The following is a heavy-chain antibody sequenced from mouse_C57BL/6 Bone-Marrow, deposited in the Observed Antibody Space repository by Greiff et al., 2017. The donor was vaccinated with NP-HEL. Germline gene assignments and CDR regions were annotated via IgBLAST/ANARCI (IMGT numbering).Heavy chain of an antibody. CDR1: GFTFSDYG. V-gene: IGHV5-17*01. CDR3: ARRIAGAMDY. CDR2: ISSGSSTI. Sequence: DVKLVESGGGLVKPGGSLKLSCAASGFTFSDYGMHWVRQAPEKGLEWVAYISSGSSTIYYADTVKGRFTISRDNAKNTLFLQMTSLRSEDTAMYYCARRIAGAMDYWGQGTSVTVSS. J-gene: IGHJ4*01.